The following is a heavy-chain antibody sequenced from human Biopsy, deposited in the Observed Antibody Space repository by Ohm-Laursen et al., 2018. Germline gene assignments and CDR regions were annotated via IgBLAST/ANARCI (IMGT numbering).Heavy chain of an antibody. CDR3: ALQSVAQMKNFDY. V-gene: IGHV1-2*02. D-gene: IGHD6-19*01. Sequence: SVKVSCKVSAYSFGDHRIHWVRQAPGQGLEWMGWIDPKSGGTNYAQKFQGNITMTKNTSMSTAYMEMSRLRSDDTAVYYCALQSVAQMKNFDYWGQGTLVTVSS. CDR2: IDPKSGGT. CDR1: AYSFGDHR. J-gene: IGHJ4*02.